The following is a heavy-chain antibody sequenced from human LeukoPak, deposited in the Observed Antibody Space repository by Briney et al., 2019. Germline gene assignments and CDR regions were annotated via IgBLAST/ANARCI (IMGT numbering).Heavy chain of an antibody. CDR2: IVVGSGST. CDR3: AAVGYCSSTSCYRGDYFDY. Sequence: EASVKVSCKASGFTFTSSAVQWVRQARGQRLEWIGWIVVGSGSTNYAQKLQERVTITRDMSTSTAYMELSSLRSEDTAVYYCAAVGYCSSTSCYRGDYFDYWGQGTLVTVSS. D-gene: IGHD2-2*01. J-gene: IGHJ4*02. CDR1: GFTFTSSA. V-gene: IGHV1-58*01.